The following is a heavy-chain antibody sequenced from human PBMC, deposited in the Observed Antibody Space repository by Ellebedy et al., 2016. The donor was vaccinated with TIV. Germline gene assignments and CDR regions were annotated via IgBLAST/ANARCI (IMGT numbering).Heavy chain of an antibody. Sequence: MPSETLSLTCTVSGVSISSADYYWCWIRQPPGKGLEWIGNMYFGWNTYYNASLKSRVTMSVDPSKNQFSLRMTSVTAADTALYYCAVGRPYGGNFDLWGQGILVTVSS. CDR3: AVGRPYGGNFDL. D-gene: IGHD4-23*01. J-gene: IGHJ4*02. CDR2: MYFGWNT. CDR1: GVSISSADYY. V-gene: IGHV4-39*01.